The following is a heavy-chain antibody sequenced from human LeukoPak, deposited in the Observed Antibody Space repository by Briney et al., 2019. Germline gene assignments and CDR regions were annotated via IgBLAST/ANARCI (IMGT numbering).Heavy chain of an antibody. V-gene: IGHV4-30-2*01. CDR2: IYHSGTT. Sequence: PSQTLSLTCAVSGGSISSGGYSGNWIRQPPGKGLEWIGYIYHSGTTYYNPSLKSRVTISVDRSKNQFSLKLSSVAAADTAVYYCARDQSSSWYWFDPWGQGTLVTVSS. J-gene: IGHJ5*02. CDR3: ARDQSSSWYWFDP. CDR1: GGSISSGGYS. D-gene: IGHD6-13*01.